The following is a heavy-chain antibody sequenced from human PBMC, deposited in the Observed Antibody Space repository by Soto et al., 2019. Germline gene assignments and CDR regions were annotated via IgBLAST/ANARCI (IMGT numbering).Heavy chain of an antibody. V-gene: IGHV3-33*01. J-gene: IGHJ6*03. Sequence: GGSLRLSCAASGFTFSSYGMHWVRQAPGKGLEWVAVIWYDGSNKYYADSVKGRFTISRDNSKNTLYLQMNSLRAEDTAVYYCARNIAARLYYMDVWGKGTTVTVSS. CDR2: IWYDGSNK. D-gene: IGHD6-6*01. CDR1: GFTFSSYG. CDR3: ARNIAARLYYMDV.